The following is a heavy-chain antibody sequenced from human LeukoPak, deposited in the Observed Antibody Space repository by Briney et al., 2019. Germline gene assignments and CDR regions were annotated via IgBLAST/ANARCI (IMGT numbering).Heavy chain of an antibody. CDR3: ARGGIQVSGIDEFDY. CDR2: IGIRGDT. Sequence: GGSLRLSCAASGFTFSDYDMHWVRQVIGKGLEWVSAIGIRGDTHYSGSVKGRFTISRENAESSLYLQMNSLRAEDTAVYYCARGGIQVSGIDEFDYWGQGALVTVSS. V-gene: IGHV3-13*01. CDR1: GFTFSDYD. D-gene: IGHD6-19*01. J-gene: IGHJ4*02.